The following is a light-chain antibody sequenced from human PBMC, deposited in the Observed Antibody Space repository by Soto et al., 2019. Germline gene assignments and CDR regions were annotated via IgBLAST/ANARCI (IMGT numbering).Light chain of an antibody. CDR3: QQRSNGGT. V-gene: IGKV3-11*01. Sequence: EIVLRQSPATLSLSPGERATLSCRASQSVNSYLAWYQQKPGQAPRLLIYDASNRATGIPARFSGSGSGTDFTLTISSLEPEDFAVYYCQQRSNGGTFGQGTKVDIK. CDR1: QSVNSY. CDR2: DAS. J-gene: IGKJ1*01.